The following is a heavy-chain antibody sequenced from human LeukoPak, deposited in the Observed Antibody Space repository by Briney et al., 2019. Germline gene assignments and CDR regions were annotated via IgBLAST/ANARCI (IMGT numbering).Heavy chain of an antibody. J-gene: IGHJ6*02. V-gene: IGHV4-34*01. Sequence: SETLSLTCAVYGGSFSGYYWSWIRRPPGKGLEWIGEINHSGSTNYNPSLKSRVTISVDTSKNQFSLKLSSVTAADTAVYYCALYCSSTSCYLNHYGMDVWGQGTTVTVSS. D-gene: IGHD2-2*01. CDR1: GGSFSGYY. CDR3: ALYCSSTSCYLNHYGMDV. CDR2: INHSGST.